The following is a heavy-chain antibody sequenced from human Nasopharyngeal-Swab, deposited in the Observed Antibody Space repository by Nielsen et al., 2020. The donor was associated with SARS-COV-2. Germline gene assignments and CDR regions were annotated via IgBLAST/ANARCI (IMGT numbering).Heavy chain of an antibody. CDR2: IIPISGTA. V-gene: IGHV1-69*06. CDR1: GDTFISYA. CDR3: ARDEVGTGYWTGYGMDV. J-gene: IGHJ6*02. Sequence: SVKVSCKASGDTFISYAFSWVRQAPGQGLEWVGGIIPISGTAHYAQKFQGRVTITADKPTSTVYMELSSLRSEDTAVYYCARDEVGTGYWTGYGMDVWGQGTTVTVSS. D-gene: IGHD3/OR15-3a*01.